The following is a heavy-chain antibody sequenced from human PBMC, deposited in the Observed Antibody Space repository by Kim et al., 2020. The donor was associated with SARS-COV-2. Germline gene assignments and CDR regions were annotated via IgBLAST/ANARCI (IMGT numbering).Heavy chain of an antibody. CDR1: GGSFSGYY. D-gene: IGHD3-22*01. CDR2: INHSGST. J-gene: IGHJ6*02. Sequence: SETLSLTCPVYGGSFSGYYWSWIRQPPGKGLEWIGEINHSGSTNYNPSLKSRVTISVDTSKNQFSLKLSSVTAADTAVYYCARDYYDSSGYLPYYYYYGMDVWGQGTTVTVSS. CDR3: ARDYYDSSGYLPYYYYYGMDV. V-gene: IGHV4-34*01.